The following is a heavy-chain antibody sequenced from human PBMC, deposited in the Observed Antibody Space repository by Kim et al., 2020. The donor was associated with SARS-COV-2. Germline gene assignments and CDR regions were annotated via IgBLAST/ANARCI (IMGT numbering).Heavy chain of an antibody. CDR1: GYTFTSYG. CDR2: ISAYNGNT. D-gene: IGHD6-13*01. J-gene: IGHJ6*02. Sequence: ASVKVSCKASGYTFTSYGISWVRQAPGQGLEWMGWISAYNGNTNYAQKLQGRVTMTTDTPTSTAYMELRSLRSDDTAVYYCARQVAAAGTWYYYYGMDVWGQGTTVTVSS. CDR3: ARQVAAAGTWYYYYGMDV. V-gene: IGHV1-18*01.